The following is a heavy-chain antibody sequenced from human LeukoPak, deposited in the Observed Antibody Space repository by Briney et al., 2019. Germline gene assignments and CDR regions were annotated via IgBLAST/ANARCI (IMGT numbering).Heavy chain of an antibody. Sequence: SETLSLACAVYGGSFSGYYWSWIRQPPGKGLEWIGEINHSGSTNYNPSLKSRVTISVDTSKNQFSLKLSSVTAADTAVYYCARGSGGVTTLGWGQGTLVTVSS. CDR1: GGSFSGYY. CDR3: ARGSGGVTTLG. CDR2: INHSGST. V-gene: IGHV4-34*01. D-gene: IGHD4-17*01. J-gene: IGHJ4*02.